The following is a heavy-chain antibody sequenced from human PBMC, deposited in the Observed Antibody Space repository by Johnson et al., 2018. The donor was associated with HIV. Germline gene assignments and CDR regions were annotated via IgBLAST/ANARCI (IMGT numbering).Heavy chain of an antibody. CDR2: IRYDGSNK. D-gene: IGHD3-9*01. J-gene: IGHJ3*02. V-gene: IGHV3-30*02. CDR3: AKDRNYDILSI. CDR1: GFTFSSYG. Sequence: QVQLVESGGGVVQPGGSLRLSCAASGFTFSSYGMHWVRQAPGKGLEWVAFIRYDGSNKYYADSVNGRFTISRDNSKNTLYLQMNSLRAEDTAVYYCAKDRNYDILSIWGQGTVVTVSS.